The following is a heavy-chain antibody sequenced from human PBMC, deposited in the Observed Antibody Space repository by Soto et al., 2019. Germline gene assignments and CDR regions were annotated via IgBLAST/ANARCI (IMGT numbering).Heavy chain of an antibody. CDR3: AREPRDDYMISGGFDY. CDR1: GFTFSDYY. V-gene: IGHV3-11*01. D-gene: IGHD4-4*01. J-gene: IGHJ4*02. CDR2: ISSGGSVT. Sequence: QVQLVESGGGLVKPGGSLRLSCVASGFTFSDYYMSWFRQAPGKGLEWVSYISSGGSVTYSADSMKGRFTISRDNAKNSLYLQVNSLRAEDTAVYYCAREPRDDYMISGGFDYWGQGTLVTVSS.